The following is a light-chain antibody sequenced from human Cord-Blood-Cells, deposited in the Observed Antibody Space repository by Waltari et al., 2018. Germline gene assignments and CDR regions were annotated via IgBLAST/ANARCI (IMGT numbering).Light chain of an antibody. Sequence: QSALTQPASVSGSPGQSITISCTGTSSDVGGYNYVSWYQQHPGKAPKPFIYDVSKRPSGVSNRFSGSKSGNTAALTISGLQAEDEADYYCSSYTSSSTYVFGTGTKVTVL. J-gene: IGLJ1*01. CDR3: SSYTSSSTYV. CDR1: SSDVGGYNY. CDR2: DVS. V-gene: IGLV2-14*01.